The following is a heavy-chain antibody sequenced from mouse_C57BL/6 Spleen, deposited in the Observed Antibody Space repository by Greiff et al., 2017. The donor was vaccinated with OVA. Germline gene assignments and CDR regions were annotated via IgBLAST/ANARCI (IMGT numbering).Heavy chain of an antibody. D-gene: IGHD1-1*01. CDR2: IDPETGGT. CDR3: TNYYGSSSGYFDY. Sequence: LVESGAELVRPGASVTLSCKASGYTFTDYEMHWVKQTPVHGLEWIGAIDPETGGTAYNQKFKGKAILTADKSSSTAYMELRSLTSEDSAVYYCTNYYGSSSGYFDYWGQGTTLTVSS. V-gene: IGHV1-15*01. CDR1: GYTFTDYE. J-gene: IGHJ2*01.